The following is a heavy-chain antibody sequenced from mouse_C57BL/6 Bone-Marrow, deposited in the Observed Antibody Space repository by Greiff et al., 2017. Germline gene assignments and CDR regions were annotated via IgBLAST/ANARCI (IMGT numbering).Heavy chain of an antibody. CDR3: TRYLFTTVVATDWFAD. CDR1: GYTFTDYE. D-gene: IGHD1-1*01. J-gene: IGHJ3*01. Sequence: QVQLQQSGAELVRPGAPVTLSCKASGYTFTDYEMHWVKQTPVHGLEWIGAIDPETGGTAYNQKYKGKAILTAEKSSSTAYMELRSLTSEDSAVYYCTRYLFTTVVATDWFADWGQGTLVTVSA. V-gene: IGHV1-15*01. CDR2: IDPETGGT.